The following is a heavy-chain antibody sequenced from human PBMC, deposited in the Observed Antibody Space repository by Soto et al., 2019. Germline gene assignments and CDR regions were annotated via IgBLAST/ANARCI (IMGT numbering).Heavy chain of an antibody. Sequence: GGSLRLSCAASGFTFSSYAMSWVRQAPGQGLEWVSAISGSGGTTYYADSVKGRFTISRDNSENTLYLQMNSLRAEDTAVYYCAKDRGCSGYDNWFDSWGQGTLVTVSS. J-gene: IGHJ5*01. CDR3: AKDRGCSGYDNWFDS. CDR1: GFTFSSYA. D-gene: IGHD5-12*01. CDR2: ISGSGGTT. V-gene: IGHV3-23*01.